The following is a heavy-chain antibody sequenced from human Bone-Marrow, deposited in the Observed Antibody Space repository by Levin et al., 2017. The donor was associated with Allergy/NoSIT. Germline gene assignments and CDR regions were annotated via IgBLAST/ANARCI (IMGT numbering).Heavy chain of an antibody. Sequence: MASETLSLTCTVSGGSISGGGSYWSWIRQHPGKGLEWLGYIYYSGNTYYNPSLKRRLSISVDTSRNQFSLKLSSVTAADTAVYYCARDTGYDLDSWGQGILVTVSS. CDR3: ARDTGYDLDS. V-gene: IGHV4-31*03. CDR2: IYYSGNT. J-gene: IGHJ4*02. D-gene: IGHD5-12*01. CDR1: GGSISGGGSY.